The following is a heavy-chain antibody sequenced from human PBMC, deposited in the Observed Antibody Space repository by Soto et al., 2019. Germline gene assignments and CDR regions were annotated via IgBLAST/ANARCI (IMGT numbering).Heavy chain of an antibody. CDR3: ARGSCSGGSCYPDAFDI. CDR1: GGSISSYY. D-gene: IGHD2-15*01. J-gene: IGHJ3*02. Sequence: QVQLQESGPGLVKPSETLSLTCTVSGGSISSYYWSWIRQPPGKGLEWIGYIYYSGSTNYNPSLKSRVTISVDTSKNQFSLKLSSVTAADTAVYYCARGSCSGGSCYPDAFDIWGQGTMVTVSS. CDR2: IYYSGST. V-gene: IGHV4-59*01.